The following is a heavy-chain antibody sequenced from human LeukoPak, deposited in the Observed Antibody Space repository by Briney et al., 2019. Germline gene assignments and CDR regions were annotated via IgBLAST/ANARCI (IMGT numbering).Heavy chain of an antibody. CDR3: ARSGRRVYETIFDY. CDR2: INHSGST. CDR1: GGSISSYY. D-gene: IGHD6-13*01. J-gene: IGHJ4*02. V-gene: IGHV4-34*01. Sequence: SETLSLTCTVSGGSISSYYWSWIRQPPGKGLEWIGEINHSGSTNYNPSLKSRVTISVDTSKNQFSLKLSSVTAADTAVYYCARSGRRVYETIFDYWGQGTLVTVSS.